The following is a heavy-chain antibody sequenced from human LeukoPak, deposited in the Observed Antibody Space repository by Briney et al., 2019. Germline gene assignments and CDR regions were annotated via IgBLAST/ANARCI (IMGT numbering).Heavy chain of an antibody. D-gene: IGHD3-10*01. CDR3: ASRYGSGTFYTLDP. CDR2: IDPSDSYT. J-gene: IGHJ5*02. CDR1: GYNFASYW. Sequence: GESLKISCKGSGYNFASYWISWVRQMPGKGLEWMGKIDPSDSYTNYSPSFQGHVTISADKPTSTAYLQWSSLKASDTAMYYCASRYGSGTFYTLDPWGQGTLVIVSS. V-gene: IGHV5-10-1*01.